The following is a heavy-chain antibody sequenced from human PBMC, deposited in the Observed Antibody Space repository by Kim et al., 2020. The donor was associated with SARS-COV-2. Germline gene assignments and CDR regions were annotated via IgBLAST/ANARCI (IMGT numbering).Heavy chain of an antibody. CDR3: AKVTRIAAAGTFDY. V-gene: IGHV3-9*01. CDR1: GFTFGDYA. J-gene: IGHJ4*02. CDR2: ISWNSGSI. D-gene: IGHD6-13*01. Sequence: GGSLRLSCAASGFTFGDYAMHWVRQAPGKGLEWVSGISWNSGSIGYADSVKGRFTISRDNAKNSLYLQMNSLRAEDTALYYCAKVTRIAAAGTFDYWGQGTLVTVSS.